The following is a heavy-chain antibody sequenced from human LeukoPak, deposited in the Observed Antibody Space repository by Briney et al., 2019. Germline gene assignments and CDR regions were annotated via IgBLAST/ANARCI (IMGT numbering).Heavy chain of an antibody. J-gene: IGHJ4*02. D-gene: IGHD2-15*01. Sequence: PSETLSLTCAVYGGSFSGYYWSWIRQPPGKGLEWIGEINHSGSTNYNPSLKSRVTISVDTSKNQFSLKLSAVTAADTAVYYCAREREARGYCSGGSCYQLGYYFDYWGQGTLVTVSS. V-gene: IGHV4-34*01. CDR2: INHSGST. CDR1: GGSFSGYY. CDR3: AREREARGYCSGGSCYQLGYYFDY.